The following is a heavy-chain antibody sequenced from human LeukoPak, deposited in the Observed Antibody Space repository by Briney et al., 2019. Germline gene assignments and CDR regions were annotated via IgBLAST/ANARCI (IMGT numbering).Heavy chain of an antibody. CDR3: ARRRNKGAFDI. J-gene: IGHJ3*02. CDR1: GGSISSSSYY. D-gene: IGHD2/OR15-2a*01. CDR2: IYYSGST. Sequence: SETLSLTCTVSGGSISSSSYYWGWIRQPPGKGLEWIGSIYYSGSTYYNPSLKSRVTMSVDTSKNQFSLKLSSVTAADTAVYYCARRRNKGAFDIWGQGTMVTVSS. V-gene: IGHV4-39*01.